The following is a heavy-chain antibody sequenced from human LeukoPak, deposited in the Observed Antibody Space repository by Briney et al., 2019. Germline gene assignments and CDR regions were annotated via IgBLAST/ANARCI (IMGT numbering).Heavy chain of an antibody. Sequence: ASVKVSCKASGYTFTSYAMNWVRQAPGQGLEWMGWISAYNGNTNYAQKLQGRVTMTTDTSTSTAYMELRSLRSDDTAVYYCARDFPAGTTNAFDIWGQGTMVTVSS. CDR2: ISAYNGNT. J-gene: IGHJ3*02. CDR3: ARDFPAGTTNAFDI. CDR1: GYTFTSYA. D-gene: IGHD1-1*01. V-gene: IGHV1-18*01.